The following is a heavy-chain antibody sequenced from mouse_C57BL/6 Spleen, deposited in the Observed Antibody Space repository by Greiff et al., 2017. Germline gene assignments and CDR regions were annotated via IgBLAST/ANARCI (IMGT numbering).Heavy chain of an antibody. CDR2: INPNNGGT. CDR1: GYTFTDYN. D-gene: IGHD1-1*01. J-gene: IGHJ4*01. V-gene: IGHV1-18*01. Sequence: VQLQQSGPELVKPGASVKIPCKASGYTFTDYNMDWVKQSHGKSLEWIGDINPNNGGTIYNQKFKGKATLTVDKSSSTAYMELRSLTSEDTAVYYCARSRPYYGSSYTSYYAMDYWGQGTSVTVSS. CDR3: ARSRPYYGSSYTSYYAMDY.